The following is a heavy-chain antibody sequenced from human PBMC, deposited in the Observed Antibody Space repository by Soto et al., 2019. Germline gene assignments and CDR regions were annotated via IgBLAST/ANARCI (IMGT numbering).Heavy chain of an antibody. CDR1: GGSISSSNW. CDR2: IYHSGST. Sequence: PSETLSLTCAVSGGSISSSNWWSWVRQPPGKGLEWIGEIYHSGSTNYSPSFHGHVTMSVDRSTSTAYLQWGSLKASDTAMYYCVRVPIGHSDDSGYSDSWGQGTQVTVSS. V-gene: IGHV4-4*02. D-gene: IGHD3-22*01. J-gene: IGHJ5*01. CDR3: VRVPIGHSDDSGYSDS.